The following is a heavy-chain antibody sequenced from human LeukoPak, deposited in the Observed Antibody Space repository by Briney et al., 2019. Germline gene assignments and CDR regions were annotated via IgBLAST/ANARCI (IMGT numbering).Heavy chain of an antibody. CDR3: ATPRPYYDFWSGHWSDYYYGMDV. V-gene: IGHV3-23*01. CDR2: ISGSGGST. J-gene: IGHJ6*02. CDR1: GFTFSSYA. D-gene: IGHD3-3*01. Sequence: GGSLRLSCAASGFTFSSYAMSWVRQAPGKGLEWVSAISGSGGSTYYADSVKGRFTISRDNSKNTLYLQMNSLRAEDTAVYYCATPRPYYDFWSGHWSDYYYGMDVWGQGTTVTVSS.